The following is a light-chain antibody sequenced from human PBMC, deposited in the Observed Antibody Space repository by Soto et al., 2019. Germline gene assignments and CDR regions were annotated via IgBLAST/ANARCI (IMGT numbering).Light chain of an antibody. Sequence: QSVLTPPPSASGTPWQSFTISCCVISSKLGSNTVNWYHQLPGTAPKLLIYSNNQRPSGVPERFSGSKSGTSASLAISGLQSEDEADYHCAVWDASLNGYVFGTGTKVTVL. CDR3: AVWDASLNGYV. CDR1: SSKLGSNT. J-gene: IGLJ1*01. V-gene: IGLV1-44*01. CDR2: SNN.